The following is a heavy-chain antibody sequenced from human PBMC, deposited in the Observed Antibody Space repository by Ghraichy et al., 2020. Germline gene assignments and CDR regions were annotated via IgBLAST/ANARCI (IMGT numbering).Heavy chain of an antibody. CDR1: GGSISSYY. V-gene: IGHV4-59*08. CDR3: ARHFVGSGYLFDP. Sequence: SETLSLTCTVSGGSISSYYWSWIRQPPGKGLEWIGYIYYSGSTNYNPSLKSRVTISVDTSKNQFSLKLSSVTAADTAVYYCARHFVGSGYLFDPWGQGTLVTVSS. D-gene: IGHD1-1*01. CDR2: IYYSGST. J-gene: IGHJ5*02.